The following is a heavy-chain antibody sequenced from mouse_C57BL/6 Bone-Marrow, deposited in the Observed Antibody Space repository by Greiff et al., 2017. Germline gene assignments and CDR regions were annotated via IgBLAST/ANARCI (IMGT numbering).Heavy chain of an antibody. CDR2: ISSGGDYT. Sequence: EVKLMESGAGFVKPGGSLKLSCAASGFTFSSYAMPWVRQTPEKRLEWVAYISSGGDYTYYADTVKGRFTISRDNARNTLDLQMSSLKSEDTAMYYGTTFDCCLWFAYWGQGTTVTVSA. J-gene: IGHJ3*01. V-gene: IGHV5-9-1*02. D-gene: IGHD2-4*01. CDR1: GFTFSSYA. CDR3: TTFDCCLWFAY.